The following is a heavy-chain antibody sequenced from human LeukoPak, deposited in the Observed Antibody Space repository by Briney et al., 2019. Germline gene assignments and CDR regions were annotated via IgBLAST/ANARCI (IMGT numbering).Heavy chain of an antibody. J-gene: IGHJ6*02. CDR1: GFTFSSYA. Sequence: GGSLRLSCAASGFTFSSYAMSWVRQAPGKGLEWVSVISDSGGSTYSADSVRGRFTISRDNSKNTLYLQMNSLRAEDTAVYYCARRNWNDQYYYYGMDVWGPGTTVTVSS. CDR3: ARRNWNDQYYYYGMDV. CDR2: ISDSGGST. V-gene: IGHV3-23*01. D-gene: IGHD1-1*01.